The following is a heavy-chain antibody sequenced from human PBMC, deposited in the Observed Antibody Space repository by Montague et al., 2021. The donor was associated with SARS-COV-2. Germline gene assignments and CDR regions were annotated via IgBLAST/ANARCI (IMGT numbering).Heavy chain of an antibody. CDR3: ARSSGFGELLYSDY. CDR2: IWYDGTNK. D-gene: IGHD3-10*01. CDR1: GFTFNKYG. Sequence: SLRLSCAASGFTFNKYGMHWVRQAPGKGLEWVAVIWYDGTNKYYLDSVEGRFTISRDNSKNTLYLQMSSLRVDDTAVYCARSSGFGELLYSDYWGRGTLVSVSS. V-gene: IGHV3-33*01. J-gene: IGHJ4*02.